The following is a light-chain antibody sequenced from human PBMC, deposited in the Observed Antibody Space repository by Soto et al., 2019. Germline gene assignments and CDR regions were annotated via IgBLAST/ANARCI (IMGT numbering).Light chain of an antibody. CDR2: LGS. CDR1: QSLLHSNGYNY. J-gene: IGKJ2*02. CDR3: MKAIQTTWT. V-gene: IGKV2-28*01. Sequence: DIVMTQSPLSLPVTPGEPASISCRSSQSLLHSNGYNYLDWYLQKPGQSPQLLIYLGSNRASGVPDRFSGSGSGTDFTLKISRVEAEDVGVYYCMKAIQTTWTFGQGTKLEIK.